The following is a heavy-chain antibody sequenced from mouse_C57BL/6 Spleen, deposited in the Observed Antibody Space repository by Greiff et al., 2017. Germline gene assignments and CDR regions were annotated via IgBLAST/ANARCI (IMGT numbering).Heavy chain of an antibody. CDR1: GYAFSSYW. D-gene: IGHD4-1*01. V-gene: IGHV1-80*01. Sequence: QVQLQQSGAELVKPGASVKISCKASGYAFSSYWMNWVKQRPGKGLEWIGQIYPGDGDTNYNGKFKGKATLTADKASSPAYMQLSSLTSEDSAVYFCARSWALYFDDWGQGTTLTVSS. J-gene: IGHJ2*01. CDR2: IYPGDGDT. CDR3: ARSWALYFDD.